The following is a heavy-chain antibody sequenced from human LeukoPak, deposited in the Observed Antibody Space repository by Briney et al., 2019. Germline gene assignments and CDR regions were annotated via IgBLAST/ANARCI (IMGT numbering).Heavy chain of an antibody. V-gene: IGHV4-34*01. D-gene: IGHD6-13*01. Sequence: SETLSLTCAVYGGSFSGYYWCWIRQPPGKGLEWIGEINHSGSTNYNPSLKSRVTISVDTSKNQFSLKLSSVTAADTAVYYCARRPLYSSSWPNFGYYMDVWGKGTTVTVSS. CDR2: INHSGST. J-gene: IGHJ6*03. CDR1: GGSFSGYY. CDR3: ARRPLYSSSWPNFGYYMDV.